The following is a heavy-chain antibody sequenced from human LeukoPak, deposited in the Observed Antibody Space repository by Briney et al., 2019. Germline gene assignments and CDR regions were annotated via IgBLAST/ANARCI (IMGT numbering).Heavy chain of an antibody. Sequence: GGSLRLSCVPSRFLFSICGIQCVRQAPGKGLEWGAVISYEGSNEFYADSVKGRFTVSRDNSKKTLNMQMNSLRADDTAVYYCARDTVNRQFVISFDLWGQGVLVTVSS. CDR2: ISYEGSNE. CDR1: RFLFSICG. D-gene: IGHD3-16*02. J-gene: IGHJ4*02. CDR3: ARDTVNRQFVISFDL. V-gene: IGHV3-30*03.